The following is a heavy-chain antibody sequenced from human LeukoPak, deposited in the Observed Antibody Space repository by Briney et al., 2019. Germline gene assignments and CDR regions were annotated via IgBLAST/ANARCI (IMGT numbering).Heavy chain of an antibody. V-gene: IGHV3-23*01. Sequence: GGSLRLSCAASRLTFSDYAMTWVRQAPGKGLQWVSTISGSGGRTYYTDSVKGRFTVSRDNSKNTLYLQMKSLRVEDAAVYYCAKDRHAAAGPPYYFDNWGQGTLVTVSS. CDR2: ISGSGGRT. CDR3: AKDRHAAAGPPYYFDN. CDR1: RLTFSDYA. J-gene: IGHJ4*02. D-gene: IGHD6-13*01.